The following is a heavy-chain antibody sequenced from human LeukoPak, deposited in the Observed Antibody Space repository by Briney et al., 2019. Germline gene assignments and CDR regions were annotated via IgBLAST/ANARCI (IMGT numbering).Heavy chain of an antibody. V-gene: IGHV1-24*01. D-gene: IGHD2-2*01. Sequence: ASVKVSCKVSGYTLTELSMHWVQQAPGKGLEWMGGFDPEDGETVYAQKFQGRVTMTEDTSTDTAYMELRSLRSEDTAVYYCAAPGYCSSTSCYSSFDYWGQGTLVTVSS. J-gene: IGHJ4*02. CDR2: FDPEDGET. CDR3: AAPGYCSSTSCYSSFDY. CDR1: GYTLTELS.